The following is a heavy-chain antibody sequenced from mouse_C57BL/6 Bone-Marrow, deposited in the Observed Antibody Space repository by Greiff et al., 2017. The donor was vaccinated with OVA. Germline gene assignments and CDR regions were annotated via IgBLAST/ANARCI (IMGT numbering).Heavy chain of an antibody. CDR3: ARHNCFSFDY. J-gene: IGHJ2*01. CDR2: IRNKANGYTT. Sequence: EVKLMESGGGLVQPGGSLSLSCAASGFTFTDYYMSWVRQPPGKALEWLGFIRNKANGYTTEYSASVKGRFTISRDNSQSILYLQMNALRAEDSATYYGARHNCFSFDYWGQGTTLTVSS. V-gene: IGHV7-3*01. CDR1: GFTFTDYY.